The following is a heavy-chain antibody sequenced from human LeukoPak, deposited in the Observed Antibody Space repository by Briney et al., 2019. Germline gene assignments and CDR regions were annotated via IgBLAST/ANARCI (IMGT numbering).Heavy chain of an antibody. D-gene: IGHD3-10*01. CDR3: ARSYYYGSGSGPLFDY. J-gene: IGHJ4*02. CDR2: IYYSGST. V-gene: IGHV4-59*01. CDR1: GGSISSYY. Sequence: SETLSLICTVSGGSISSYYWSWSRQPPGKGLEWIGYIYYSGSTNYNPSLKSRVTISVDTSKNQFSLKLSSVTAADTAVYYCARSYYYGSGSGPLFDYWGQGTLVTVSS.